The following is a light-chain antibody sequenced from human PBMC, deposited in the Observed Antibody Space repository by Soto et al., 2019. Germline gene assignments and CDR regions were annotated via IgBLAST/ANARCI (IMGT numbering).Light chain of an antibody. CDR1: QRTTGNY. CDR3: QQYGTSPRT. V-gene: IGKV3-20*01. CDR2: GAS. J-gene: IGKJ1*01. Sequence: DIVMKQSPGNLSLSPGERATLSCRASQRTTGNYLAWYQQKPGQSPRLLIYGASSRATGIPDRFSGSGSGTDFTLTISRLEPEDFAVYFCQQYGTSPRTFGQGTKVDIK.